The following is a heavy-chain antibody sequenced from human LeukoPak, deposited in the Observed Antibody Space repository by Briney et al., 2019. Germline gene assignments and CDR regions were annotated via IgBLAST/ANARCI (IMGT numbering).Heavy chain of an antibody. D-gene: IGHD1-1*01. J-gene: IGHJ4*02. CDR3: ARRNLGSDLDFDY. V-gene: IGHV3-30*02. CDR1: GFTFTGYP. CDR2: IRYDGSNE. Sequence: GGSLRLSCAASGFTFTGYPMHWVRQPPGKGLEWVAFIRYDGSNEYYADSVKGRFTISRDNSKNTLFLQMNSLRTEDTAVYYCARRNLGSDLDFDYWGQGTLVTVSS.